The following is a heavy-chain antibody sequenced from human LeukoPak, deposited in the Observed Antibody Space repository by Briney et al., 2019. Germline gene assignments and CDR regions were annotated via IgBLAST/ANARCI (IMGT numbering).Heavy chain of an antibody. Sequence: SETLSLTCTVSGYSISSGYYWGWIRQPPGKGLEWIGSMYHSGSTYYNPSLKRRVTISVDTSKNQFSLKLSSVTAADTAVYSCARESYTNRGYYYSYMDVWGKGTTVTVSS. CDR3: ARESYTNRGYYYSYMDV. D-gene: IGHD4-11*01. V-gene: IGHV4-38-2*02. CDR1: GYSISSGYY. CDR2: MYHSGST. J-gene: IGHJ6*03.